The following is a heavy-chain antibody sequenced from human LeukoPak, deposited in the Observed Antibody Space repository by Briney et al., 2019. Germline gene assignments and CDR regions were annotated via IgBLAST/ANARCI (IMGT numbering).Heavy chain of an antibody. CDR1: GGSISSYY. CDR3: ARRERRSGSLDY. J-gene: IGHJ4*02. V-gene: IGHV4-59*01. Sequence: SETLSLTCTVSGGSISSYYWSWIRQPPGKGLEWIGYIYYSGSTNYNPSLKSRVTISVDTSKNQFSLKLSSVTAADTAVYYCARRERRSGSLDYWGQGTLVTVSS. D-gene: IGHD2-15*01. CDR2: IYYSGST.